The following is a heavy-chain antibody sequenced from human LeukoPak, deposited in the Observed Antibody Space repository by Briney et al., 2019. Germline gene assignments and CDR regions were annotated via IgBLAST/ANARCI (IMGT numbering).Heavy chain of an antibody. CDR3: ARLIMSAWNAFDM. Sequence: SETLSLTCAVYGGSFSGYYWSWIRQPPGKGLEWIGEINHSGSTNYNPSLKSRVTISVDTSKNQFSLKLSSVTAADTAVYYCARLIMSAWNAFDMWGQGTMVTVSS. J-gene: IGHJ3*02. D-gene: IGHD2-8*01. CDR2: INHSGST. CDR1: GGSFSGYY. V-gene: IGHV4-34*01.